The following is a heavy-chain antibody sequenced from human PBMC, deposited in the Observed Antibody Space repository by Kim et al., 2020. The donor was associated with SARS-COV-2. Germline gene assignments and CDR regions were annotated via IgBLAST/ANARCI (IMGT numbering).Heavy chain of an antibody. D-gene: IGHD6-19*01. J-gene: IGHJ4*02. CDR3: ARAQSIAVAGTLSY. Sequence: SQKFQGRVTITRDTSASTAYMELSSLRSEDTAVYYCARAQSIAVAGTLSYWGQGTLVTVSS. V-gene: IGHV1-3*01.